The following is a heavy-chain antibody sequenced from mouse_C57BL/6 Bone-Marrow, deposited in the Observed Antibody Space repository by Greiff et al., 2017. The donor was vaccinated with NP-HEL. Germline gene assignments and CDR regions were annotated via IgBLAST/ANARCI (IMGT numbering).Heavy chain of an antibody. CDR1: GYTFTDYN. J-gene: IGHJ4*01. Sequence: EVQLQQSGPELVKPGASVKMSCKASGYTFTDYNMHWVKQSHGKSLEWIGYINPNNGGTSYNQKFKGKATLTVNKSSSTAYMELRSLTSEDSAVYYCARAGYLTLYYAMDYWGQGTSVTVSS. CDR2: INPNNGGT. D-gene: IGHD2-2*01. CDR3: ARAGYLTLYYAMDY. V-gene: IGHV1-22*01.